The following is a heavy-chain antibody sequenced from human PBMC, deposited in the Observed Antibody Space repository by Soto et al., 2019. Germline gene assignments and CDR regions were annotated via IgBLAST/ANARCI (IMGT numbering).Heavy chain of an antibody. D-gene: IGHD2-21*02. Sequence: PSETLSLTCTVSGGSISSGGYYWSWIRQHPGKGLEWIGYIYYNGSTYYNPSLKSRVTISVDTSKNQFSLKLSSVTAADTAVYYCARDILCGGDCYSDYWGQGTLVTVSS. CDR2: IYYNGST. J-gene: IGHJ4*02. V-gene: IGHV4-31*03. CDR3: ARDILCGGDCYSDY. CDR1: GGSISSGGYY.